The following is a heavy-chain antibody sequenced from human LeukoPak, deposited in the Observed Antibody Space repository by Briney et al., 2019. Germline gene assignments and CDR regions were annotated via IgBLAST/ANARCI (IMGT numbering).Heavy chain of an antibody. CDR2: IYHSGST. J-gene: IGHJ5*02. Sequence: SQTLSLTCTVSGGSISSGGHYWSWIRQPPGKGLEWIGYIYHSGSTYYNPSLKSRVTISVDRSKNQFSLKLSSVTAADTAVYYCAREVAAAGWFDPWGQGTLVTVSS. D-gene: IGHD2-15*01. V-gene: IGHV4-30-2*01. CDR1: GGSISSGGHY. CDR3: AREVAAAGWFDP.